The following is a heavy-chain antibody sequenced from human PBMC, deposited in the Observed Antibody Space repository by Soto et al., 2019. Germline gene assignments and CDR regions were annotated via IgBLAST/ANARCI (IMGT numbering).Heavy chain of an antibody. Sequence: EVQLVQSGAEVKRPGESLKISCKGSGYHFTNYWIGWVRQMPGKGLEWMGFIYPSDSDTRYSPSFQGQVTSSADNSISTAYLQWISLKPSDPAIYPCARPIGALSTLDFIYWGQGTLVTVSS. V-gene: IGHV5-51*01. D-gene: IGHD6-6*01. CDR1: GYHFTNYW. CDR2: IYPSDSDT. J-gene: IGHJ4*02. CDR3: ARPIGALSTLDFIY.